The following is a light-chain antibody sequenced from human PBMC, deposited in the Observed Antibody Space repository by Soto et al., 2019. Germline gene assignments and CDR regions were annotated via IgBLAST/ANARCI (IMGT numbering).Light chain of an antibody. CDR3: QQFYTAPRT. CDR2: WAS. CDR1: QSVLYSSNNKNY. J-gene: IGKJ1*01. Sequence: DIVMTQSPDSLAVSLGERATINCKSSQSVLYSSNNKNYLAWYQQKQGQTPNFLIYWASTRESGVPDRFSGGGSGTDFTISISSLQAEDVAVYYCQQFYTAPRTFGQGTKVEIK. V-gene: IGKV4-1*01.